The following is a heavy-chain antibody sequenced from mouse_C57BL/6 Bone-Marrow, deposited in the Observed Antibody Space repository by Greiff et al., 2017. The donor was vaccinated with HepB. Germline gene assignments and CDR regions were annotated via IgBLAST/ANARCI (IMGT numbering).Heavy chain of an antibody. D-gene: IGHD4-1*01. CDR3: TRDQRGTGTDWYFDV. Sequence: EVKLVESGEGLVKPGGSLKLSCAASGFTFSSYAMSWVRQTPEKRLEWVAYISSGGDYIYYADTVKGRFTISRDNARNTLYLQMSSLKSEDTAMDYCTRDQRGTGTDWYFDVWGTGTTVTVSS. CDR1: GFTFSSYA. J-gene: IGHJ1*03. V-gene: IGHV5-9-1*02. CDR2: ISSGGDYI.